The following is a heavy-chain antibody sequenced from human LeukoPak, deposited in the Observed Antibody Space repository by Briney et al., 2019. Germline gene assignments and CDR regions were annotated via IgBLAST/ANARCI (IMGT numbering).Heavy chain of an antibody. CDR2: ISSSGSTI. V-gene: IGHV3-48*03. CDR1: GFIFRSYE. Sequence: GGSLRLSCAASGFIFRSYEMNWVRQAPGKGLEWVSYISSSGSTIYYADSVKGRFTLSGDNAKNSLYLQMNSLRAEDTAVYYCARTGGSYPYYFEYWGQGTLVTVSS. D-gene: IGHD1-26*01. CDR3: ARTGGSYPYYFEY. J-gene: IGHJ4*02.